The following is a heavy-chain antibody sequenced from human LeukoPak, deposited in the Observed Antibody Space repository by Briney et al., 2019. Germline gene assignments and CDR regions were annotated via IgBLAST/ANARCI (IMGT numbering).Heavy chain of an antibody. V-gene: IGHV3-21*01. CDR2: ISSSSSYI. J-gene: IGHJ4*02. D-gene: IGHD1-26*01. Sequence: PGGSLRLSCVASGFTFSHYSMNWVRQAPGKGLEWVSSISSSSSYIYYADSVKGRFTISRDNAKNSLYLQMNSLRAEDTAVYYCARGQWELPREFVYWGQGTLVTVSS. CDR1: GFTFSHYS. CDR3: ARGQWELPREFVY.